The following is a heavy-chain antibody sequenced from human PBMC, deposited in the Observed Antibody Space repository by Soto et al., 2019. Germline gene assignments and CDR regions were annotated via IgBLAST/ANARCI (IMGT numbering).Heavy chain of an antibody. CDR2: ISHDGGDK. V-gene: IGHV3-30*04. CDR3: AREYSLAVMAPGH. D-gene: IGHD1-26*01. CDR1: GFSFSSYT. J-gene: IGHJ4*02. Sequence: PGGSLRLSCAASGFSFSSYTMHWVRQTPGKGLERVAVISHDGGDKYYADSVKGRFTISRDNSKNTLYLQMNSLRREDTSVYYCAREYSLAVMAPGHWGQGILVTVSS.